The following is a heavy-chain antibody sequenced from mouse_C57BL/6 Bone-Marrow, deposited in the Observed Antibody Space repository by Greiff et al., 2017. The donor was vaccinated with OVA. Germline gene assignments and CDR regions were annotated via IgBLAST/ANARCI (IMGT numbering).Heavy chain of an antibody. J-gene: IGHJ2*01. Sequence: EVLLVESGAELVRPGASVKLSCTASGFTIKDDYMHWVKQRPEQGLEWIGWIDPENGDTEYALKFQGKATITADTSSNTAYLQLSSLTSEDTAVYYCILFSTTREPDYWGQGTTLTVSS. CDR3: ILFSTTREPDY. CDR1: GFTIKDDY. V-gene: IGHV14-4*01. D-gene: IGHD1-1*01. CDR2: IDPENGDT.